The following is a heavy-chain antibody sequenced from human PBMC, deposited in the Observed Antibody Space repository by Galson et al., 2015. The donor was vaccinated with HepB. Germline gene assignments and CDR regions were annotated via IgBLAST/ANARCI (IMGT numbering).Heavy chain of an antibody. J-gene: IGHJ4*02. CDR1: GFTFSNYA. D-gene: IGHD1-26*01. CDR2: ISGSGGST. Sequence: SLRLSCAASGFTFSNYAMSWVRQAPGKGLEWVSAISGSGGSTYYVDSVKGRFTISRDNSKNTLNLQMNSLGAEDTAVYYCASRNAYSGMYFENWGQGTLVTVSS. CDR3: ASRNAYSGMYFEN. V-gene: IGHV3-23*01.